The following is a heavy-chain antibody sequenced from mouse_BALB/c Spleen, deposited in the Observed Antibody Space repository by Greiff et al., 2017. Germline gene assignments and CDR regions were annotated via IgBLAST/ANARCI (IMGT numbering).Heavy chain of an antibody. J-gene: IGHJ2*01. CDR1: GYTFTSYW. V-gene: IGHV1-69*02. D-gene: IGHD2-14*01. CDR2: IYPSDSYT. Sequence: QVQLQQPGAELVRPGASVKLSCKASGYTFTSYWINWVKQRPGQGLEWIGNIYPSDSYTNYNQKFKDKATLTVDKSSSTAYMQLSSPTSEDSAVYYCTRWRYDVGFDYWGQGTTLTVSS. CDR3: TRWRYDVGFDY.